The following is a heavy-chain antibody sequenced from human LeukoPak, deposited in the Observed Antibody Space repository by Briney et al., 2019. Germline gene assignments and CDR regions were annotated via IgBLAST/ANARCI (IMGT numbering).Heavy chain of an antibody. Sequence: ASVKVSCKASGYTFSGYYIHWVRHAPGQGLEWMGWINPKSGGTSYAQKFQDRVTMTRGTSISTAHMELSRLRSDDTAVYYCARDPIVGATISGYYGMDVWGQGTTVTVSS. D-gene: IGHD1-26*01. J-gene: IGHJ6*02. CDR1: GYTFSGYY. CDR2: INPKSGGT. V-gene: IGHV1-2*02. CDR3: ARDPIVGATISGYYGMDV.